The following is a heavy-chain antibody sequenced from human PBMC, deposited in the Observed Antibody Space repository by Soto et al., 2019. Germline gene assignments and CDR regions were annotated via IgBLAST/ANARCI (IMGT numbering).Heavy chain of an antibody. D-gene: IGHD1-1*01. V-gene: IGHV4-39*01. CDR2: IYYRGNT. CDR1: SGSISSSSSY. CDR3: ARSPYWNHRLYPSGYLYV. Sequence: SETLSLTCTVSSGSISSSSSYWGWILQPPGKGLEWIGNIYYRGNTYYNPSLKSRVTISIDSSKTQFSLKLNSVTTADTAVYYCARSPYWNHRLYPSGYLYVWGKRTTVTVSS. J-gene: IGHJ6*03.